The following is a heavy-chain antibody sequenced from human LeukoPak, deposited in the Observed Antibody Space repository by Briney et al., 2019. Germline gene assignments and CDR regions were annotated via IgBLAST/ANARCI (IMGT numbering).Heavy chain of an antibody. CDR3: ARQRNGPAAYWFDP. J-gene: IGHJ5*02. Sequence: SETLSLTCTVSGGSITIYYWSWIRQPAGKGLEWIGRIYTSGSTNYNPSLKSRVTMSVDTSKNQFSLKLSSVTAADTAVYYCARQRNGPAAYWFDPWGQGTLVTVSS. D-gene: IGHD6-25*01. V-gene: IGHV4-4*07. CDR2: IYTSGST. CDR1: GGSITIYY.